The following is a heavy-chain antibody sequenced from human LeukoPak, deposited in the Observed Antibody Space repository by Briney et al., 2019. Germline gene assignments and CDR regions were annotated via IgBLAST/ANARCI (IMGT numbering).Heavy chain of an antibody. D-gene: IGHD1-1*01. CDR3: ARIHPHSTY. Sequence: ASVKVSCKASGYTFTSYGISWVRQAPGQGLEWMGWISAYNGNTNYAQKLQGRVTMTRNTSISTAYMELSSLRSEDTAVYYCARIHPHSTYWGQGTLVTVSS. V-gene: IGHV1-18*01. CDR1: GYTFTSYG. J-gene: IGHJ4*02. CDR2: ISAYNGNT.